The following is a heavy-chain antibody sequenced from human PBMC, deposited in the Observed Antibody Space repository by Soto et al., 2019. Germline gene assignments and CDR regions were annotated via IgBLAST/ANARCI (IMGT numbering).Heavy chain of an antibody. Sequence: QVHLVQSGPEVTKPGASVKVSCTASGYTFTSYGISWVRQAPGQGLEWMGWISAYNGNTNYAQILQGRVTMTTDTSTSTAYMELRSLRSDDTAVYYCARDGRETPWPPNGAYWGQGTLVTVSS. D-gene: IGHD3-10*01. CDR1: GYTFTSYG. J-gene: IGHJ4*02. CDR3: ARDGRETPWPPNGAY. V-gene: IGHV1-18*01. CDR2: ISAYNGNT.